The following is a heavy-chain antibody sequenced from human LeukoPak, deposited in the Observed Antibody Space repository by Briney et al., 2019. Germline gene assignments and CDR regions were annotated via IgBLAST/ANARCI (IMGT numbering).Heavy chain of an antibody. J-gene: IGHJ4*02. V-gene: IGHV3-30*03. CDR3: ARAPFSPYYYDSSGYYDY. Sequence: PGGSLRLSCAASGFTFSSYGMHWVRQAPGKGLEWVAVISYDGSNKYYADSVKGRFTISRDNSKNTLYLQMNSLRAEDTAVYYCARAPFSPYYYDSSGYYDYWGQGTLVAVSS. CDR1: GFTFSSYG. D-gene: IGHD3-22*01. CDR2: ISYDGSNK.